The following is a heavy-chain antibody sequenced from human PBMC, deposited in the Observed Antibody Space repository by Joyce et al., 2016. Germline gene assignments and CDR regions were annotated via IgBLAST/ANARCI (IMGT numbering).Heavy chain of an antibody. CDR2: INGGNGNK. V-gene: IGHV1-3*01. CDR1: GYTFNTYA. J-gene: IGHJ3*02. CDR3: ARDWDAFDI. Sequence: QVQLVQSGAEVKKPGASVKVSCKASGYTFNTYAMHWVRQAPGQRLEWMGWINGGNGNKKYTQNFQGKVTITRDTSAATADMELSSLGSEDTAVYYCARDWDAFDIWGQGTMVTVSS.